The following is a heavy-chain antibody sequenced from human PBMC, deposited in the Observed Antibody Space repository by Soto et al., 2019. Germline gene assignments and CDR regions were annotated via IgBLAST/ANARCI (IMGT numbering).Heavy chain of an antibody. Sequence: QVHLVQSRVEVKTPGASVKVYCQASGYTFFTYDISWVRQAPGQGLEWMGWISTYSGDTKYAQKFQGRVTMTTDTSTTTAYLELRRLRSADTAVYYCARHHGPTTSENGFDPWCQGTLVTVSS. D-gene: IGHD5-12*01. CDR1: GYTFFTYD. V-gene: IGHV1-18*01. J-gene: IGHJ5*02. CDR2: ISTYSGDT. CDR3: ARHHGPTTSENGFDP.